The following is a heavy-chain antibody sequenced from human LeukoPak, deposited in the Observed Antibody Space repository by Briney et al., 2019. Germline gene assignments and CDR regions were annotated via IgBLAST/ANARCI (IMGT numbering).Heavy chain of an antibody. J-gene: IGHJ5*02. Sequence: PSETLSLTCAVSGVPIASHSWWSWVRQPPGKGLEWIGYIYYSGSTNYNPSLKSRVTISVDTSKNQFSLKLSSVTAADTAVYYCARDHYGDYVWFDPWGQGTLVTVSS. CDR3: ARDHYGDYVWFDP. D-gene: IGHD4-17*01. V-gene: IGHV4-59*11. CDR1: GVPIASHSW. CDR2: IYYSGST.